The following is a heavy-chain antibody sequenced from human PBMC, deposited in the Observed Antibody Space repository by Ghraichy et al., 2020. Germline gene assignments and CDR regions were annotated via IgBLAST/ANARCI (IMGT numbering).Heavy chain of an antibody. V-gene: IGHV3-33*01. CDR1: GFTFSSYG. J-gene: IGHJ4*02. CDR2: IWYDGSNK. D-gene: IGHD3-22*01. CDR3: AREYYYDSSDYYYSFFDY. Sequence: GGSLRLSCAASGFTFSSYGMHWVRQAPGKGLEWVAVIWYDGSNKQYADSVKGRFTISRDNSKNTLYLQMNSLRAEDTAVYYCAREYYYDSSDYYYSFFDYWGQGTLVTVSS.